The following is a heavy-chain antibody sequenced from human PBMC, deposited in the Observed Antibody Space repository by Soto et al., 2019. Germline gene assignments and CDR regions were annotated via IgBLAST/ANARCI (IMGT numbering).Heavy chain of an antibody. J-gene: IGHJ3*02. Sequence: QVQLQESGPGLVKPSQTLSLTCTVSGGSISSGGYYWSWIRQHPGKGLEWIGYIYYIGSTYYNPSLKSRVAISVDTSKSQFSLKLSSVTAADTAVYCCARFYMVRGVMGAFDIWGQGTMVTVSS. CDR1: GGSISSGGYY. D-gene: IGHD3-10*01. V-gene: IGHV4-31*03. CDR2: IYYIGST. CDR3: ARFYMVRGVMGAFDI.